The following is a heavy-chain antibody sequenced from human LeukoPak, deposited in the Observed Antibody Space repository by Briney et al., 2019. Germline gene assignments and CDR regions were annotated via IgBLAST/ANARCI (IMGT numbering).Heavy chain of an antibody. J-gene: IGHJ4*02. D-gene: IGHD2-8*02. CDR3: TTAITVGEWHDY. V-gene: IGHV3-15*01. Sequence: GGSLRLSCAASGFPFSNAWMSWARQAPGKGLEWVGRIKRKTDGGITDYAAPVRGRFTISRDDSRNTIYLQMNSLRTEDTAIYYCTTAITVGEWHDYWGQGTLVTVSS. CDR2: IKRKTDGGIT. CDR1: GFPFSNAW.